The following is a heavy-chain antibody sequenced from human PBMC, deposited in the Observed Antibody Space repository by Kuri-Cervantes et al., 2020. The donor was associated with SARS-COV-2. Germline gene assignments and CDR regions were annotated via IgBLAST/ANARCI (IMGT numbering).Heavy chain of an antibody. J-gene: IGHJ4*02. D-gene: IGHD3-10*01. CDR1: GGSFSDYY. CDR2: VNHSGST. CDR3: ARHGTVYFDY. Sequence: SQTLSLTCAVYGGSFSDYYWNWIRQPPGKGLEWIGEVNHSGSTNYNPSLKSRVTISVDTSKNQFSLKLSSVTAADTAVYYCARHGTVYFDYWGQGTLVTVSS. V-gene: IGHV4-34*01.